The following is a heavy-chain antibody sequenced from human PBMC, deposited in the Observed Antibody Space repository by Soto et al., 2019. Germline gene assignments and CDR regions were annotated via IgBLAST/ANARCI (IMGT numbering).Heavy chain of an antibody. J-gene: IGHJ5*02. CDR2: IYHTGNT. CDR1: GGSISSSSW. V-gene: IGHV4-4*02. Sequence: SETLSLTCAVSGGSISSSSWWSWVRQPPGKGLEWIGEIYHTGNTNYNPSLESRVTISVDKSKNQFSLRLLSVTAADTAVYYCARRTPLYASESSRFDPWGHGALVTVSS. CDR3: ARRTPLYASESSRFDP. D-gene: IGHD3-10*01.